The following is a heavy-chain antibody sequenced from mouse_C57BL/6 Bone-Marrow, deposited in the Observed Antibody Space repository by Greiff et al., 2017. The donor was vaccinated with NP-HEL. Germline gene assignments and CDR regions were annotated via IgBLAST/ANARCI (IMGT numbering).Heavy chain of an antibody. J-gene: IGHJ1*03. CDR3: ARIPEGGYFDV. CDR1: GYTFTSYW. V-gene: IGHV1-69*01. Sequence: HVQLQQPGAELVMPWASVKLSCKASGYTFTSYWMHWVKQRPGQGLEWIGEIDPSDSYTNYNQQFKGKSKLTVDKSSSTAYMQLSSLTSEDSAVYYCARIPEGGYFDVWGTGTTVTVSS. CDR2: IDPSDSYT.